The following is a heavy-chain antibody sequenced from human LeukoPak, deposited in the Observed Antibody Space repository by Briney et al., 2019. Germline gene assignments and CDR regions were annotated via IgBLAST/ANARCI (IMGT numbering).Heavy chain of an antibody. J-gene: IGHJ5*02. D-gene: IGHD2/OR15-2a*01. CDR3: ARGLTQYYCFDP. V-gene: IGHV6-1*01. CDR2: TYYRSTWYN. CDR1: GDSVSSNSVT. Sequence: SQTLSLTCAISGDSVSSNSVTWNWIRQSPSRGLEWLGRTYYRSTWYNDYAVSVRGRITVNPDTSKNQFSLHLNSVTPEDTAVYYCARGLTQYYCFDPWGQGILVTVSS.